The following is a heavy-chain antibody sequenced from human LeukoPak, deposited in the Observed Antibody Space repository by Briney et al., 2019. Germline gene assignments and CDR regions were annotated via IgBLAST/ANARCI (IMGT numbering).Heavy chain of an antibody. D-gene: IGHD6-19*01. Sequence: SETLSLTCAVYGGSFSGYYWSWIRQPPGKGLEWIGEINHSGSTNYNPSLKSRVTISADTSKNQFSLKLSSVTAADTAVYYCARSLRQWLDHEFDPWGQGTLVTVSS. J-gene: IGHJ5*02. V-gene: IGHV4-34*01. CDR3: ARSLRQWLDHEFDP. CDR2: INHSGST. CDR1: GGSFSGYY.